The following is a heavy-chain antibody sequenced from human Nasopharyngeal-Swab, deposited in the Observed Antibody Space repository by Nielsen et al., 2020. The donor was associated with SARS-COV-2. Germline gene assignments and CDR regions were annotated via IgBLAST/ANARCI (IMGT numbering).Heavy chain of an antibody. D-gene: IGHD5-18*01. J-gene: IGHJ4*02. V-gene: IGHV3-23*03. CDR1: GFTFSSYA. CDR2: IYSGGSST. CDR3: AKEYGYSYGYLDY. Sequence: GESLKISCAASGFTFSSYAMSWVRQAPGKGLEWVSVIYSGGSSTYYADSVKGRFTISRDNSKNTLYLQMNSLRAEDTAVHYCAKEYGYSYGYLDYWGQGTLVTVSS.